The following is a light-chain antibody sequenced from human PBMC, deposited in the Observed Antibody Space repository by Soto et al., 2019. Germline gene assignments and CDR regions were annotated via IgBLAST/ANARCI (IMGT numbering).Light chain of an antibody. V-gene: IGKV3-15*01. CDR1: QSFDSN. J-gene: IGKJ2*01. CDR3: QQYNDWPSMYT. Sequence: EIVMTQSPATLSVSPGERATLSCRASQSFDSNLAWYQQKPGQPPRLLIYGASTRATGVPARFSGSGSGTEFTLTISSLQSEDSAVYYCQQYNDWPSMYTFGQGTKLEMK. CDR2: GAS.